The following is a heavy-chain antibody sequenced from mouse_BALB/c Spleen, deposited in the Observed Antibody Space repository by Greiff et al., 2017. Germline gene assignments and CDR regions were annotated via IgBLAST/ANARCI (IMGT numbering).Heavy chain of an antibody. Sequence: EVQVVESGGGLVKPGGSLKLSCAASGFTFSSYAMSWVRQTPEKRLEWVASISSGGSTYYPDSVKGRFTISRDNARNILYLQMSSLRSEDTAMYYCARGGLTMTTSGAWFAYWGQGTLVTVSA. V-gene: IGHV5-6-5*01. J-gene: IGHJ3*01. D-gene: IGHD1-1*02. CDR2: ISSGGST. CDR1: GFTFSSYA. CDR3: ARGGLTMTTSGAWFAY.